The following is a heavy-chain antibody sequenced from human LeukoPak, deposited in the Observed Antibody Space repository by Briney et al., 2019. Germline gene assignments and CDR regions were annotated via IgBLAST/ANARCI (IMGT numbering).Heavy chain of an antibody. J-gene: IGHJ2*01. D-gene: IGHD2/OR15-2a*01. V-gene: IGHV4-38-2*02. CDR2: IYHSGNT. CDR1: GSSVTSGHY. CDR3: ARDWEVIPTASWKIWYFDL. Sequence: PTETLSLTCAVSGSSVTSGHYWVWIRQPPGKGLEWVGSIYHSGNTYYNPSLNSRVTISLDTSKNQFSLRLTPVTAADTAVYYCARDWEVIPTASWKIWYFDLWGRGTHLIVSS.